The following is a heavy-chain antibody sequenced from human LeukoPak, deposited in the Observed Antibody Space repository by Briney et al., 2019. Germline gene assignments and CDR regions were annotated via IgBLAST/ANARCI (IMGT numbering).Heavy chain of an antibody. CDR3: ARGGVADDY. CDR2: MNPNSGNT. Sequence: ASVKVSCKASGYTFTGYYMHWVRQATGQGLEWMGWMNPNSGNTGYAQKFQGRVTMTRNTSISTAYMELSSLRSEDTAVYYCARGGVADDYWGQGTLVTVSS. J-gene: IGHJ4*02. D-gene: IGHD2-15*01. V-gene: IGHV1-8*02. CDR1: GYTFTGYY.